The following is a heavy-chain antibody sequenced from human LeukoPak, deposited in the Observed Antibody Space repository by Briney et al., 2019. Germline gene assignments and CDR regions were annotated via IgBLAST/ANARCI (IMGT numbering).Heavy chain of an antibody. CDR2: VWYDESLK. Sequence: GGSLRLSCAASGFTFSTYGMHWVRQAPGKGLEWVAVVWYDESLKYYADSVKGRFTISRDNSKNTLFLQLNSLRAEDTAVYYCATYLGYCASSNCPYFYMDVWGTGTTVIVSS. CDR1: GFTFSTYG. J-gene: IGHJ6*03. V-gene: IGHV3-33*01. D-gene: IGHD2-2*03. CDR3: ATYLGYCASSNCPYFYMDV.